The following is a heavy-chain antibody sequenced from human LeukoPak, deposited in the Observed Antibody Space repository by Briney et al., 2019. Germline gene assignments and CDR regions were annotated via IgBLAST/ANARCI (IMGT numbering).Heavy chain of an antibody. D-gene: IGHD5/OR15-5a*01. CDR1: GYTFTDYY. CDR2: INPNSGGT. V-gene: IGHV1-2*02. CDR3: ARRHPPNFYDAEKTTQSGLDV. Sequence: ASVKVSCQASGYTFTDYYIHWVRQAPGQGLEWMGWINPNSGGTNSAQKFQGRVTMTRDTSVYTAYMELSRLRSDGTAVYYCARRHPPNFYDAEKTTQSGLDVWGQGTTVTVSS. J-gene: IGHJ6*02.